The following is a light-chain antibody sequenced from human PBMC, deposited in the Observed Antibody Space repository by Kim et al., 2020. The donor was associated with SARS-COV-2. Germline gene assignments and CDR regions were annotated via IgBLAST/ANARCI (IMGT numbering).Light chain of an antibody. V-gene: IGLV4-69*01. J-gene: IGLJ3*02. CDR3: QTWGTGIRV. CDR2: LNSDGSH. Sequence: SGKLTCTLSSGHSTYAIAWHQQQPEKGHRYLMKLNSDGSHSKGDGIPDRFSGSSSGAERYLTISSLQSEDEADYYCQTWGTGIRVFGGGTQLTVL. CDR1: SGHSTYA.